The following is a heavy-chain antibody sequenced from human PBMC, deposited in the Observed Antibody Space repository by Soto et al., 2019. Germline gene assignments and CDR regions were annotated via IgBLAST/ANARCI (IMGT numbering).Heavy chain of an antibody. CDR3: ARAGGSYGPTAFDY. Sequence: SETLSLTCTVSGGSISSGDYYWSWIRQPPGKGLEWIGYIYYSGSTYYNPSLKSRVTISVDTSKNQFSLKLSSVTAADTAVYYCARAGGSYGPTAFDYWGQGTLVTVSS. CDR1: GGSISSGDYY. CDR2: IYYSGST. J-gene: IGHJ4*02. D-gene: IGHD5-18*01. V-gene: IGHV4-30-4*01.